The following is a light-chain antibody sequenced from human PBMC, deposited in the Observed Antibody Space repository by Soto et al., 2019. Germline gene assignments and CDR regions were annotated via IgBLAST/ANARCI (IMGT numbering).Light chain of an antibody. CDR3: KQYNNWPRT. J-gene: IGKJ1*01. CDR2: DAY. V-gene: IGKV3D-15*01. CDR1: QSVSYY. Sequence: IVLTPSPGTLFLSHGESATLSCRASQSVSYYLAWYQQKPGQAHRLLIYDAYSRATGVQDRFSGSGSGTDFSLTIRSLQSEDFAVYYCKQYNNWPRTFGQGTKVDIK.